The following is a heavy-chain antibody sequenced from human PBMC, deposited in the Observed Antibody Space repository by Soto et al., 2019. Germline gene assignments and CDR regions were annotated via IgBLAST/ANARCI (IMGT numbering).Heavy chain of an antibody. Sequence: GGSLRLSCAASGFTFSSYAMSWVRQAPGKGLEWVSAISGSGGSTYYADSVKGRFTISRDNSKNTLYLQMNSLRAEDTAVYYCAKKTAHDYGDSNGEGIFDYWGQGTLVTVSS. CDR1: GFTFSSYA. CDR3: AKKTAHDYGDSNGEGIFDY. V-gene: IGHV3-23*01. D-gene: IGHD4-17*01. CDR2: ISGSGGST. J-gene: IGHJ4*02.